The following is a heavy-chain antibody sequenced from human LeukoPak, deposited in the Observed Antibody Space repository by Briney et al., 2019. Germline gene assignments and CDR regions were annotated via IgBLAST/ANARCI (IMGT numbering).Heavy chain of an antibody. V-gene: IGHV4-34*01. J-gene: IGHJ4*02. D-gene: IGHD3-10*01. CDR1: GGSFSGYY. CDR2: INHSGST. CDR3: ARVRGTGSY. Sequence: SETLSLTCAGYGGSFSGYYWSWIRQPPGKGLEWIGEINHSGSTNYNPSLKSRVTISVDTSKNQFSLKLSSVTAADTAVYYCARVRGTGSYWGQGTLVTVSS.